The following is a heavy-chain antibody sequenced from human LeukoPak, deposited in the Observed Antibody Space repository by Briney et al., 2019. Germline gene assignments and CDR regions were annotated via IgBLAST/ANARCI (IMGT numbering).Heavy chain of an antibody. CDR1: GFTFSSYA. V-gene: IGHV3-23*01. J-gene: IGHJ4*02. CDR2: ISGSGGST. D-gene: IGHD6-19*01. CDR3: AKVRWRSGWYGPLDY. Sequence: GGSLRLSCAASGFTFSSYAMSWVRQAPGKGREWVSAISGSGGSTYYADSGKGQFTTSRDNANNTLYLKMTSLKAEDTAVYSCAKVRWRSGWYGPLDYWGQGTLVTVSS.